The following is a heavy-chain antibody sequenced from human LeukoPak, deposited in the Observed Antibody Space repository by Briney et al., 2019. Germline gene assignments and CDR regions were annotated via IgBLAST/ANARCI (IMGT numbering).Heavy chain of an antibody. CDR2: INPSGGST. CDR1: GYTFTSYY. D-gene: IGHD6-13*01. J-gene: IGHJ4*02. Sequence: ASVKVSCKSSGYTFTSYYIRWVRQAPGQGLEWMGIINPSGGSTTYAQKFRGRVTMTRDTSTSTVYMELSSLRSEDTAVYYCVSFVAAAGKEADYWGQGTLVTVSS. V-gene: IGHV1-46*01. CDR3: VSFVAAAGKEADY.